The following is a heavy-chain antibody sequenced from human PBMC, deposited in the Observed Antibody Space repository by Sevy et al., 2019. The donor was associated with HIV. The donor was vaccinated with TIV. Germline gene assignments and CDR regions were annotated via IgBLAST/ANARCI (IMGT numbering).Heavy chain of an antibody. D-gene: IGHD2-15*01. J-gene: IGHJ4*02. CDR2: INSDGSST. V-gene: IGHV3-74*01. CDR1: GFTFSSYW. CDR3: ARDAVYCSGGSCYSGVPVRGRYFDY. Sequence: GGSLRLSCAASGFTFSSYWMHWVRQAPGKGLVWVSRINSDGSSTSYADSVKGRFTISRDNAKNTLYLQMNSLRAEDTAVYYCARDAVYCSGGSCYSGVPVRGRYFDYWGQGTLVTVSS.